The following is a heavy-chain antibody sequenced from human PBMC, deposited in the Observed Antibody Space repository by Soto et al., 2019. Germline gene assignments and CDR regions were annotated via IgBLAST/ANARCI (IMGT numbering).Heavy chain of an antibody. CDR1: GFIFSSYG. CDR2: ISYDGHNK. J-gene: IGHJ5*02. Sequence: GGSLRLSCAASGFIFSSYGMHWVRQAPGKGLEWVAVISYDGHNKYHADFVKGRFTISRDNSKNTLFLQMNSLRGEDTAVYYCAKGGYSSTWSYNWFDPWGQGTLVTVSS. CDR3: AKGGYSSTWSYNWFDP. D-gene: IGHD6-13*01. V-gene: IGHV3-30*18.